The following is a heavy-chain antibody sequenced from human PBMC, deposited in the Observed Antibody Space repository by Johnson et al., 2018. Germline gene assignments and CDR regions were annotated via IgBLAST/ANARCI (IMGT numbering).Heavy chain of an antibody. CDR3: AKDSSIFFSYYYMDV. V-gene: IGHV3-30*18. CDR1: GFTFSSYG. D-gene: IGHD3-3*02. CDR2: ISYDGSNK. J-gene: IGHJ6*03. Sequence: QVQLVESGGGLVKPGGSLRLSCAASGFTFSSYGMHWVRQAPGKGLEWVAVISYDGSNKYDADSVKGRFTISRDNSKNTVYLQMNSLRAEDTALYYWAKDSSIFFSYYYMDVWGEGTTVTVSS.